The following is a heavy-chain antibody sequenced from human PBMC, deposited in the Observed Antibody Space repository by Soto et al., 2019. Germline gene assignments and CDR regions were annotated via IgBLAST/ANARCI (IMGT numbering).Heavy chain of an antibody. CDR1: GGTFSSYA. Sequence: QVQLVQSGAEVKKPGSSVKVSCKASGGTFSSYAISWVRQAPGQGLEWMGGIIPIFGTANYAQKCQGRVTITADESTSTAYMELSSLRSEDTAVYYCAGGRSIFGVVGDAFDIWGQGTMVTVSS. D-gene: IGHD3-3*01. J-gene: IGHJ3*02. CDR3: AGGRSIFGVVGDAFDI. V-gene: IGHV1-69*01. CDR2: IIPIFGTA.